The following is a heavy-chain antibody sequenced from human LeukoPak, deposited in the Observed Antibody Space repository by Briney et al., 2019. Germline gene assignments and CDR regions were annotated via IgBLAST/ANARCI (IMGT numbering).Heavy chain of an antibody. Sequence: SGPALVKPTQTLTLTCTCSGFSLSTSGMRVSWIRQPPGKALEWLARIDWDDDKFYSTSLKTRLTISKDTSKNQMVLTMTNMDPVDTATYYCARARGYSYGYFDYWGQGTLVTVSS. CDR3: ARARGYSYGYFDY. D-gene: IGHD5-18*01. J-gene: IGHJ4*02. CDR2: IDWDDDK. V-gene: IGHV2-70*04. CDR1: GFSLSTSGMR.